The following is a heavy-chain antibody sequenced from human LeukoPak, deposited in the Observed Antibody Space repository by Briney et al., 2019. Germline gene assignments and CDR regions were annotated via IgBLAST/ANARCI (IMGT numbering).Heavy chain of an antibody. CDR1: GFTFSSYA. J-gene: IGHJ5*02. Sequence: GGSLRLSCAASGFTFSSYAMSWVRQAPGKGLEWVSAISGSGGSTYYADSVKGWFTISRDNSKNTLYLQMNSLRAEDTAVYYCAKLYGSGSYPPWGQGTLVTVSS. V-gene: IGHV3-23*01. CDR3: AKLYGSGSYPP. CDR2: ISGSGGST. D-gene: IGHD3-10*01.